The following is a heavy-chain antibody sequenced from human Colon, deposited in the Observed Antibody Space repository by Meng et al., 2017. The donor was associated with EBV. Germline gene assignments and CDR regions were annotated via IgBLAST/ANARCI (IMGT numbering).Heavy chain of an antibody. V-gene: IGHV4-30-4*01. Sequence: QGELQRLRPGLLEPPQTLSLTFTVSVGSMSSGNYYWSWIRQPPGKGLEWIGYIHHSGSAYYNPSLKSRVSISVDTSKNQFSLNLNSMTAADTAVYYCASFDHIPRRNYFDYWGQGTLVTVSS. CDR3: ASFDHIPRRNYFDY. D-gene: IGHD2-21*01. CDR1: VGSMSSGNYY. J-gene: IGHJ4*02. CDR2: IHHSGSA.